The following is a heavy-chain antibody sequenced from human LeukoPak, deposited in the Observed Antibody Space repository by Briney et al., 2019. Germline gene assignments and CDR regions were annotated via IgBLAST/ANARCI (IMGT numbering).Heavy chain of an antibody. J-gene: IGHJ4*02. Sequence: PSETLSLTCTVSGGSISSYYWSWIRQPPGKGLEWIGYIYYSGSTNYNPSLKSRVTISVDTSKNQFSLKLSSVTAADTAVYYCARDKYPGDFDYWGQGTLVTVSS. CDR3: ARDKYPGDFDY. D-gene: IGHD6-6*01. CDR2: IYYSGST. CDR1: GGSISSYY. V-gene: IGHV4-59*01.